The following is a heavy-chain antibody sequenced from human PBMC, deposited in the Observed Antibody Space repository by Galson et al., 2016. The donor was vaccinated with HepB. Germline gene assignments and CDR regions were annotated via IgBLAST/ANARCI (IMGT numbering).Heavy chain of an antibody. J-gene: IGHJ5*02. V-gene: IGHV4-31*03. CDR1: GGSMTSGGFY. CDR2: IYYSGAT. CDR3: AREGPYWSGNYWFDP. D-gene: IGHD3-3*01. Sequence: TLSLTCTVFGGSMTSGGFYWSWIRQLPGKGLEWIGHIYYSGATYYNPSLKSRVTISLDTSKNQLSLNLISVTAADTAVYFCAREGPYWSGNYWFDPWGQGTLVTVSS.